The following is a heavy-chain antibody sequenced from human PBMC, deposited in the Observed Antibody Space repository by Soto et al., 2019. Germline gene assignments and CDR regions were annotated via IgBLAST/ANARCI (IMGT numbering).Heavy chain of an antibody. D-gene: IGHD2-2*03. CDR1: GFTFSSYA. CDR2: VSFDGTTK. V-gene: IGHV3-30*04. Sequence: PGGSLRLSCAASGFTFSSYAIHWVRQAPGKGLEWVAVVSFDGTTKNYADSVKGRFTISRDNSKNTVYLQMSSLSIEDTAIYHCARDVGYCYGGACFDYWGQGTLVTVSS. CDR3: ARDVGYCYGGACFDY. J-gene: IGHJ4*02.